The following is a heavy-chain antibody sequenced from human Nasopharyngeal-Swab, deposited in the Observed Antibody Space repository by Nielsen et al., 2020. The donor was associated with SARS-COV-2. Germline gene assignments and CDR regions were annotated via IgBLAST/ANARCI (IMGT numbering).Heavy chain of an antibody. D-gene: IGHD3-10*01. CDR2: IYYSGST. Sequence: SETLSLTCALYGGSFSSYYWSWIRQPPGKGLEWIGYIYYSGSTNYNPSLKSRVTISVDTSKNQFSLKLSSVTAADTAVYYCARSSWELWSGATRIDYWGQGTLVTVSS. V-gene: IGHV4-59*01. CDR3: ARSSWELWSGATRIDY. CDR1: GGSFSSYY. J-gene: IGHJ4*02.